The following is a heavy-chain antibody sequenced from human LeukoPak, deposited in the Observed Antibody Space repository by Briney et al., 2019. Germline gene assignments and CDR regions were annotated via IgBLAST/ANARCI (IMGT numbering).Heavy chain of an antibody. Sequence: SETLSLTCTVSGGSISSYYWSWIRQPPGKGLEWIGYIYYSGSTNYNPSLKSRVTISVDTSKNQFSLKLSSVTAADTAVYYCARVGVRYFDWLMPGHDAFDIWGQGTMVTVSS. D-gene: IGHD3-9*01. J-gene: IGHJ3*02. CDR1: GGSISSYY. V-gene: IGHV4-59*01. CDR3: ARVGVRYFDWLMPGHDAFDI. CDR2: IYYSGST.